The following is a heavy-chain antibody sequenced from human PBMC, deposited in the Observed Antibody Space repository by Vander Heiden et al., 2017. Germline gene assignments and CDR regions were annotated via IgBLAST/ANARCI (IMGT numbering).Heavy chain of an antibody. D-gene: IGHD3-22*01. Sequence: EVQLVQSGAEVRKPGESLKISCTGSGYSFATYWIAWVRQMPGKGLEWMGIIYPVDSDARYSPSFQGQVSISVDKSISTAYLQWSSLKASDSAMYYCARPDDSTGYYYDYWGQGTLVTVSS. CDR1: GYSFATYW. V-gene: IGHV5-51*01. CDR3: ARPDDSTGYYYDY. CDR2: IYPVDSDA. J-gene: IGHJ4*02.